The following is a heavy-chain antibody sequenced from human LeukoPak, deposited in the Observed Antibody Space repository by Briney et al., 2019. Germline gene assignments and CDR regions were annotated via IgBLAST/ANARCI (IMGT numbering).Heavy chain of an antibody. J-gene: IGHJ5*02. CDR2: IKIRSDGGTT. Sequence: GGSLRLSCAASGFTFSDARMSWVRQAPGKGLEWVGRIKIRSDGGTTDYAAPVKGRFTISRDDSKNMLYLQMNSLTTEDTAVYYRVTDKVESIRSYRFDPWGQGTLVTVSS. V-gene: IGHV3-15*01. D-gene: IGHD3-16*01. CDR3: VTDKVESIRSYRFDP. CDR1: GFTFSDAR.